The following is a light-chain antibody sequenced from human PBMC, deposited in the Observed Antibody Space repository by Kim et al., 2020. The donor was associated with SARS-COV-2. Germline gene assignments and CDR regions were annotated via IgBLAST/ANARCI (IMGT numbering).Light chain of an antibody. V-gene: IGLV1-44*01. Sequence: ELTQPPSASGTPGQRVTISCSGSNSNIRSNAVNWYQQLPGTAPKLLIYTTDQRPSGVPDRFSGSKSGTSASLAISGLQSEDEADYYCAAWDDSLNGVVFGGGTQLTVL. CDR3: AAWDDSLNGVV. CDR1: NSNIRSNA. CDR2: TTD. J-gene: IGLJ2*01.